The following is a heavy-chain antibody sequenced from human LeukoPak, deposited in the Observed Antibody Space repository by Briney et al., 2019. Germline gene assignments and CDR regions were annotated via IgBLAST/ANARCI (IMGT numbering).Heavy chain of an antibody. J-gene: IGHJ6*02. V-gene: IGHV3-21*01. D-gene: IGHD3-9*01. CDR1: GFPFSSYT. CDR2: ISSDSSYI. CDR3: ARARYYDILTGDYLVYYYGMDV. Sequence: PGGSLRLSCAASGFPFSSYTMNWVRQAPGTGLEWVSSISSDSSYIYYADSVKGRFTISRDNAKNSLYLQMNSLRAEDTAVYYCARARYYDILTGDYLVYYYGMDVWGQGTTVTVSS.